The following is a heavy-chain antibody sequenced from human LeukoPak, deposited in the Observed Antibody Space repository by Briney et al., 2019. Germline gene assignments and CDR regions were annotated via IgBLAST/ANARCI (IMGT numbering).Heavy chain of an antibody. CDR1: GFTFSNYA. J-gene: IGHJ4*02. V-gene: IGHV3-23*01. Sequence: GGSLRLSCAASGFTFSNYAMSWVRQAPGKGLEWVSAISGSGGNTYYADSVRGRVTISRDNSQNTLYLPMTSLRAEDTAVYYCGPRLGELSQSSLFDYWGQGTLVTVSS. D-gene: IGHD3-16*02. CDR3: GPRLGELSQSSLFDY. CDR2: ISGSGGNT.